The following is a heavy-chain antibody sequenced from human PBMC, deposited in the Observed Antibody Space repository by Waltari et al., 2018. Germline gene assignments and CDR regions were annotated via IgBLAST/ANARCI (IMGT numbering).Heavy chain of an antibody. CDR1: GFSPRDNA. J-gene: IGHJ2*01. CDR3: ARGPLRYFDL. CDR2: SSWDGKNN. Sequence: QVQLVESGGGVVHPGKSLRLSCTASGFSPRDNAMHWIRQAPGKGLEWVTISSWDGKNNYYADSLKGRFTVSRDNSKNTLFLEMFGLTPDDTAMYYCARGPLRYFDLWGRGTLVSVSS. V-gene: IGHV3-30*03.